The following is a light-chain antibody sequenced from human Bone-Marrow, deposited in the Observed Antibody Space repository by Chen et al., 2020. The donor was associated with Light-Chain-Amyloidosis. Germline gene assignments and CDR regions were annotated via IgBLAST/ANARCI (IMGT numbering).Light chain of an antibody. CDR3: QVWDRSSDRPV. CDR1: NIGSTS. CDR2: DDS. Sequence: SYVLNQPSSVSVAPGQMATIACGGNNIGSTSVHWYQQTPGQAPLLVVYDDSDRPSGIPERLSGSNSGNTATLTISRVEAGDEADYYCQVWDRSSDRPVFGGGTKLTVL. V-gene: IGLV3-21*02. J-gene: IGLJ3*02.